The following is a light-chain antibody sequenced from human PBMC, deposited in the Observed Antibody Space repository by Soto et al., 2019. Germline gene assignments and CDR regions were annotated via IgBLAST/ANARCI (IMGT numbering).Light chain of an antibody. V-gene: IGKV2-28*01. Sequence: DIVMTQSPLSLPVTPGEPASISCRSSQSLLHSNGYKYLDWYLQKPGQSPQLLIYLGSNRASGVPDRFSGSGSGTDFTLKISRVEAEDVGVYYCMQALLTPRTFGQGTKVEIK. CDR3: MQALLTPRT. CDR1: QSLLHSNGYKY. CDR2: LGS. J-gene: IGKJ1*01.